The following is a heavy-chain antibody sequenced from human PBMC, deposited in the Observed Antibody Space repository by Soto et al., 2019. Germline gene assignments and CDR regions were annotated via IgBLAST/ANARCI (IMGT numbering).Heavy chain of an antibody. D-gene: IGHD1-26*01. CDR2: IKQDGNEK. CDR3: ARVVGAPNWFDP. Sequence: EVQLVESGGGLVQPGGSLRLSCAASGLTFSSNWMSWVRQAPGRGLECVANIKQDGNEKYYVDSVKGRFTISRDNAKNSPYRQMNSLRAADTAVYYCARVVGAPNWFDPWGQGTLVTVSS. J-gene: IGHJ5*02. V-gene: IGHV3-7*04. CDR1: GLTFSSNW.